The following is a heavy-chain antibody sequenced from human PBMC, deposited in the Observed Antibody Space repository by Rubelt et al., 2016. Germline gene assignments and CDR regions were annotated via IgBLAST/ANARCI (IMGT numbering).Heavy chain of an antibody. CDR2: INAGYGET. V-gene: IGHV1-3*01. CDR3: ARDEDV. CDR1: GYNFKIYG. Sequence: QAQLVQSGAEVKKPGASVKVSCKASGYNFKIYGMHWVRQAPGHGLEWMGWINAGYGETKYSQKLEGRLTITTDTSETTIYMEWGSLTSEDTAVYFCARDEDVWGQGTTVTVSS. J-gene: IGHJ6*02.